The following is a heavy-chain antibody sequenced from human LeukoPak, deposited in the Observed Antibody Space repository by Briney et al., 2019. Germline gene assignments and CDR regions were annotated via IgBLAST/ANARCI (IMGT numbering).Heavy chain of an antibody. D-gene: IGHD5-24*01. CDR3: ARWLQNDAFDI. Sequence: SETLSLTCTVSGGSIGSYYWSWIRQPPGKGLEWIGYIYYSGSTNYNPSLKSRVTISVDTSKNQFSLKLSSVTAADTAVYYCARWLQNDAFDIWGQGTMVTVSS. CDR2: IYYSGST. CDR1: GGSIGSYY. V-gene: IGHV4-59*01. J-gene: IGHJ3*02.